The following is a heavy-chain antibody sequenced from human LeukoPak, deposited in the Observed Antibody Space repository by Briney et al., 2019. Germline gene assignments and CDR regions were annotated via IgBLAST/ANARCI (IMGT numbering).Heavy chain of an antibody. CDR2: IYYSGST. D-gene: IGHD5-24*01. J-gene: IGHJ3*02. V-gene: IGHV4-59*01. Sequence: SETLSLTCTVSGGSISSYYWSWIRQPPGKGLEWIGYIYYSGSTNYNPSLKSRVTISVDTSKNQFSLKLSSVPAADTAVYYCARAAEMATPHDAFDIWGQGTMVTVSS. CDR1: GGSISSYY. CDR3: ARAAEMATPHDAFDI.